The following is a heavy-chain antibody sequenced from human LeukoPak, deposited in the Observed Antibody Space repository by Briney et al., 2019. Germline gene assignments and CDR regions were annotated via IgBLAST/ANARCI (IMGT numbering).Heavy chain of an antibody. J-gene: IGHJ4*02. CDR1: GGTFSSYA. CDR3: ARALEYCSGGSCLYN. CDR2: IIPIFVTA. Sequence: SVKVSCKASGGTFSSYAISWVRQAPGQGLEWMGGIIPIFVTANYAQKFQGRVTITADESTSTAYMELSSLRSEDTAVYYCARALEYCSGGSCLYNWGQGTLVTVSS. V-gene: IGHV1-69*13. D-gene: IGHD2-15*01.